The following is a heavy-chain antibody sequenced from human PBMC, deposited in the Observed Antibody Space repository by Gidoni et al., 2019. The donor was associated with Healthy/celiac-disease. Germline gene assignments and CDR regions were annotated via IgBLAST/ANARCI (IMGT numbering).Heavy chain of an antibody. CDR2: IRSSSSFI. CDR3: ARAMGADFDY. D-gene: IGHD3-16*01. J-gene: IGHJ4*02. Sequence: EVQLVASGGGLVKPGGSLRLSCAASGFTFSSYSMSVVRPAPGKGRDCVSSIRSSSSFICYADSLKGRFTISRYNAKNSLYLQMNSLRAEDTAVYYCARAMGADFDYWGQGTLVTVSS. V-gene: IGHV3-21*01. CDR1: GFTFSSYS.